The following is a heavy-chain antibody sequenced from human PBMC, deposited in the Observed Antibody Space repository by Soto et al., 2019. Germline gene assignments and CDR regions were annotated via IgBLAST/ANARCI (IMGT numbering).Heavy chain of an antibody. CDR1: GFSLDNTKVG. V-gene: IGHV2-26*01. Sequence: QVSLKESGPVLVKPTEPLTLTCTVSGFSLDNTKVGVGWIRQPPGKALEWLAHIFWNDEKRHSSSLKNSLTISKDTSKGQMVLTMTNLDPGDTATYYCVRTPFINTWEPFDLWGQGTLVTVSS. D-gene: IGHD3-10*01. J-gene: IGHJ4*02. CDR3: VRTPFINTWEPFDL. CDR2: IFWNDEK.